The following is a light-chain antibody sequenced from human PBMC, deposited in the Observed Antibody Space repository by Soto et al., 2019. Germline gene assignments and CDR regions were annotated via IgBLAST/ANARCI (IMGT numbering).Light chain of an antibody. CDR1: QGISSW. J-gene: IGKJ1*01. Sequence: DIQMTQSPSSLSASVGDRVTITCRASQGISSWLAWYQQKPGKVPKHLIYAASSLQSGVPSRFSGSGSGTEFTLTISSLQPEDVATYYCQKYNSPPRTFGQGTKVDIK. CDR2: AAS. V-gene: IGKV1D-16*01. CDR3: QKYNSPPRT.